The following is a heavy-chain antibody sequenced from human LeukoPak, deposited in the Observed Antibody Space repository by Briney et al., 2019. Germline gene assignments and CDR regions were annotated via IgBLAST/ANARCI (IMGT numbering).Heavy chain of an antibody. D-gene: IGHD4-17*01. V-gene: IGHV3-74*01. J-gene: IGHJ3*02. CDR3: TFSSYGDHVGVDAFDI. CDR2: INRDGRST. Sequence: QPGGSLRLSCAASGFTLSNYWMTWVRQAPGKGLVWVSRINRDGRSTGYADSVKGRFTISRDNAKNTVYLQMNSLSAEDTSMYYCTFSSYGDHVGVDAFDIWGQGTMVTVSS. CDR1: GFTLSNYW.